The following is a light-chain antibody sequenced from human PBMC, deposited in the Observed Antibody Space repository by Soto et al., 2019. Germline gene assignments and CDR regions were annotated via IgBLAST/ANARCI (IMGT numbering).Light chain of an antibody. CDR3: AAWDDSLNGQEV. J-gene: IGLJ2*01. V-gene: IGLV1-44*01. CDR2: FNN. Sequence: QSVLTQPPSASGTPGLRGTISCSGSSSNIGSNTVNWYQQLPGTAPKLLIYFNNQRPSGVPYRFSGSKSGTSASLAISGLQSEDEADYYCAAWDDSLNGQEVFGGGTKLTVL. CDR1: SSNIGSNT.